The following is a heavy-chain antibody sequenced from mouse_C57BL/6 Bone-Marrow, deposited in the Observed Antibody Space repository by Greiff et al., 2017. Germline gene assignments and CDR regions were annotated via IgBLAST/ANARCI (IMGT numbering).Heavy chain of an antibody. CDR3: RGSGTTWVAY. CDR2: IDPENGDT. J-gene: IGHJ3*01. V-gene: IGHV14-4*01. Sequence: EVKLMESGAELVRPGASVKLSCTASGFNIKDDYMHWVKQRPEQGLEWIGWIDPENGDTEYASKFQGKATITADTSSNTAYLQLSSLTSEDTAVYYCRGSGTTWVAYWGQGTLVTVSA. D-gene: IGHD3-2*02. CDR1: GFNIKDDY.